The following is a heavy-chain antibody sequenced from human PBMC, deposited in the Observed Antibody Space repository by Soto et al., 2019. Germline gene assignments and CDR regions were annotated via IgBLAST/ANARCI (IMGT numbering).Heavy chain of an antibody. CDR2: ISHSGST. V-gene: IGHV4-34*01. Sequence: SETLSLTCAVYGGSFSSYYWSWIRQPPGKGLEWIGEISHSGSTNYNPSLKSRVTISVDTSKNQFSLKLSSVTAADTAVYYCASREVEMATISNYWGQGTLVTVSS. J-gene: IGHJ4*02. CDR1: GGSFSSYY. CDR3: ASREVEMATISNY. D-gene: IGHD5-12*01.